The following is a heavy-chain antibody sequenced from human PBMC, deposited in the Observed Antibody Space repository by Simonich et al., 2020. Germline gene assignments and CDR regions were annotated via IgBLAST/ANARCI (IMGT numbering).Heavy chain of an antibody. CDR3: ARDGLGTAYYYYMDV. J-gene: IGHJ6*03. CDR1: GFTFSSYW. V-gene: IGHV3-7*01. D-gene: IGHD7-27*01. CDR2: IKQDGSEK. Sequence: EVQLVESGGGLVQPGGSLRLSCAASGFTFSSYWMSWVRQAPGKGLEGVANIKQDGSEKYYGDSVKGRVTISRDNAKNSLYLQMNSLRAEDTAVYYCARDGLGTAYYYYMDVWGKGTTVTVSS.